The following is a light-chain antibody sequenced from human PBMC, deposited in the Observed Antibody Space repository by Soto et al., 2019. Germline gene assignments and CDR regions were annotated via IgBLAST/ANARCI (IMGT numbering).Light chain of an antibody. J-gene: IGLJ2*01. CDR3: SSYTSRSTLGV. CDR2: DVT. V-gene: IGLV2-14*03. CDR1: YSDIGGYNY. Sequence: QSVLTQPASVSGSPGQSITISCTGAYSDIGGYNYVSWYQQHPGKAPKLMIYDVTNRPSGVSYRFSGSKSGNTASLTISGLQAEDEADYYCSSYTSRSTLGVFGGGTKLTVX.